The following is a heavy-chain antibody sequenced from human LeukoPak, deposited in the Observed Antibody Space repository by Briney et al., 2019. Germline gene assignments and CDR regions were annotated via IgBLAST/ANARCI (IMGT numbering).Heavy chain of an antibody. CDR3: ARRAFGMATIEYYFDY. CDR1: GGSISSYY. D-gene: IGHD5-24*01. CDR2: IYYSGST. V-gene: IGHV4-59*08. J-gene: IGHJ4*02. Sequence: PSETLSLTCTVSGGSISSYYWSWIRQPPGKGLEWIGYIYYSGSTNYNPSLKSRVTISVDTSKNQFSLKLSSVTAADTAVYYCARRAFGMATIEYYFDYWGQGTLVTVSS.